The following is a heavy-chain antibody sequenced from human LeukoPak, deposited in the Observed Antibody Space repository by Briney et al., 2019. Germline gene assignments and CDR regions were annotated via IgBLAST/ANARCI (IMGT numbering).Heavy chain of an antibody. CDR3: ARDNSVGDNAWWFDP. CDR1: GYTFTSYY. CDR2: INPTGGST. J-gene: IGHJ5*02. V-gene: IGHV1-46*01. D-gene: IGHD1-26*01. Sequence: VASVKVSCKASGYTFTSYYMHWVRQAPGQGLEWMGLINPTGGSTGYAQKFQGRVTMTRGMSTSTDYMELSSLRSEDTAIYYCARDNSVGDNAWWFDPWGQGTLVTVSS.